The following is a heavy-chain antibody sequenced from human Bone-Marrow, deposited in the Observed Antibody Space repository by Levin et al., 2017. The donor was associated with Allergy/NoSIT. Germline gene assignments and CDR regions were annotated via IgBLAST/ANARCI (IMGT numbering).Heavy chain of an antibody. Sequence: PGGSLRLSCAASGFTFSSYAMSWVRQAPGKGLEWVSGISPLGSSTYFADSVKGRFTISRDNSKNTLYLQMNSLRAEDMAVYYCAKDLGGELLPFDHWGQGTLVTVSS. V-gene: IGHV3-23*01. CDR3: AKDLGGELLPFDH. CDR1: GFTFSSYA. CDR2: ISPLGSST. D-gene: IGHD1-26*01. J-gene: IGHJ4*02.